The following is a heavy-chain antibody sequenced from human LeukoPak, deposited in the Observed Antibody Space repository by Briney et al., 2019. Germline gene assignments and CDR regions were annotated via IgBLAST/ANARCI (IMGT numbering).Heavy chain of an antibody. V-gene: IGHV4-34*01. CDR1: GGAFSGYY. D-gene: IGHD6-19*01. CDR2: INHSGST. Sequence: SEPLSLTCAVYGGAFSGYYWSWIRQPPGRGLEWIGEINHSGSTNYNPSLKSRVTISVDTSKNQFSLKLSSVTAADTAVYYCARVFIESSGWFSYVDYWGQGTLVTVSS. J-gene: IGHJ4*02. CDR3: ARVFIESSGWFSYVDY.